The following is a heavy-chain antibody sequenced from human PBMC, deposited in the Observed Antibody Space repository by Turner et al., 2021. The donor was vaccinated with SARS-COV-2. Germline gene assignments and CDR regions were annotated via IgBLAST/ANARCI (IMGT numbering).Heavy chain of an antibody. CDR1: GGSFSSSPYY. D-gene: IGHD3-10*01. CDR2: IYYSGST. Sequence: QLQLQESGPGLVKPSETLSLTCTVSGGSFSSSPYYWGWIRQPPGKGLEWIGSIYYSGSTYYNPSLKSRVTISVDTSKNQFSLKLSSVTAADTAVYYCARRSEGYYGSGSHWFDPWGQGTLVTVSS. CDR3: ARRSEGYYGSGSHWFDP. J-gene: IGHJ5*02. V-gene: IGHV4-39*01.